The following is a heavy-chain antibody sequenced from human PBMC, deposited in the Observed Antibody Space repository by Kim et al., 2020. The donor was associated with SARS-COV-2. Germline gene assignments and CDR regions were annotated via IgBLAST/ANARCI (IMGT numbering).Heavy chain of an antibody. CDR1: GGSISSSSYY. CDR3: ARADAFYDSSGYYYN. V-gene: IGHV4-39*01. D-gene: IGHD3-22*01. Sequence: SETLSLTCTVSGGSISSSSYYWGWIRQPPGKGLEWIGSIYYSGSTYSNPSLKSRVTISVDTSKNQFSLKLSSVTAADTAVYYCARADAFYDSSGYYYNWGQGTLVTVSS. J-gene: IGHJ4*02. CDR2: IYYSGST.